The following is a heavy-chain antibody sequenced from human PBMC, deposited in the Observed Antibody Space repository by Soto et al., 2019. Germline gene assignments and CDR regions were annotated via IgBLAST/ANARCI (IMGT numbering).Heavy chain of an antibody. CDR2: IYYSGNT. V-gene: IGHV4-31*02. J-gene: IGHJ3*02. CDR3: AQALVFTGGDGFDI. Sequence: QVRLQEWGPGLVKPSQTLSLKCSVSGGSITTGGRYWSWIRQLPGKGLEWIGDIYYSGNTYYNAYLQSRVTISVEATKNQFSLKLSSVTAADTAVYYCAQALVFTGGDGFDIWGQGRLVTVSS. D-gene: IGHD1-1*01. CDR1: GGSITTGGRY.